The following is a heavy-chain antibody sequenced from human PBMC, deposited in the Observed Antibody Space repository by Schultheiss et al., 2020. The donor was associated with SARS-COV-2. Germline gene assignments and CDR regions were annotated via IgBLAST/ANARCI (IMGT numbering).Heavy chain of an antibody. CDR3: ARAQSGYGDY. Sequence: ESLKISCTVSGGSISSYYWSWIRQPPGKGLEWIGYIYYSGSTYYNPSLKSRVTISVDTSKNQFSLKLSSVTAADTAVYYCARAQSGYGDYWGQGTLVTVSS. CDR1: GGSISSYY. V-gene: IGHV4-59*08. J-gene: IGHJ4*02. D-gene: IGHD3-3*01. CDR2: IYYSGST.